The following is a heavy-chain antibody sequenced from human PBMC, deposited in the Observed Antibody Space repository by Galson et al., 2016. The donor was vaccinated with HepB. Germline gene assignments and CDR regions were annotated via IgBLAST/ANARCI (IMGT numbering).Heavy chain of an antibody. D-gene: IGHD3-22*01. V-gene: IGHV1-2*02. J-gene: IGHJ4*02. CDR1: GYTFTAYY. CDR3: ARTDSLFYSDSSGFGSAKTYFFDY. Sequence: SVTVSCKASGYTFTAYYIHWVRQAPGQGLEWMGWINPNSGGTIFAQKFQGRVTMTWDTSATTAYMDLSSLRSDDTAVYYCARTDSLFYSDSSGFGSAKTYFFDYWGQGTLVTVSS. CDR2: INPNSGGT.